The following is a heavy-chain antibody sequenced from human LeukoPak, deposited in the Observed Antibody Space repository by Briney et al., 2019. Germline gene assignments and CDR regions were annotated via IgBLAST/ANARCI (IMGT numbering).Heavy chain of an antibody. CDR3: ARTATVTILDV. J-gene: IGHJ6*04. CDR2: INHSGST. Sequence: SETLSLTCAVYGGSYSGSYWSWIRQPPGKGLEWIGEINHSGSTNYNPSLKSRVTISVDTSKNQFSLKLSSVTAADTAVYYCARTATVTILDVWGKGTTVTVSS. V-gene: IGHV4-34*01. D-gene: IGHD4-17*01. CDR1: GGSYSGSY.